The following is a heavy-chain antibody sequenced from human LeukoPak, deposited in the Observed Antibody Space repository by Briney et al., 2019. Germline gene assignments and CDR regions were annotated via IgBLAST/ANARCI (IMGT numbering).Heavy chain of an antibody. CDR1: GFTFSSYY. Sequence: PGGSLRLSCAASGFTFSSYYLHWVRQAPGKELVWVSRINADGSLTNYADSVKGRFTIFRDNAKNTLYLQMNSLRAEDTAVYYCASELAHCVGDCLKNWGQGTLVTVSS. CDR3: ASELAHCVGDCLKN. J-gene: IGHJ4*02. CDR2: INADGSLT. D-gene: IGHD2-21*02. V-gene: IGHV3-74*01.